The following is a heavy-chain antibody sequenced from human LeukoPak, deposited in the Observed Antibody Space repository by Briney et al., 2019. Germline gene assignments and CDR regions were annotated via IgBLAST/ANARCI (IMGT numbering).Heavy chain of an antibody. D-gene: IGHD3-3*01. Sequence: ASVKVSCKASGYTFTSYYMHWVRQAPGQGLEWMGIINPSGGSTSYAQKFQGRDTMTRDTSTSTVYMELSSLRSEDTAVYYCARKGTSRTIFGVVTPRTDYYGMDVWGQGTTVTVSS. CDR2: INPSGGST. CDR3: ARKGTSRTIFGVVTPRTDYYGMDV. CDR1: GYTFTSYY. V-gene: IGHV1-46*01. J-gene: IGHJ6*02.